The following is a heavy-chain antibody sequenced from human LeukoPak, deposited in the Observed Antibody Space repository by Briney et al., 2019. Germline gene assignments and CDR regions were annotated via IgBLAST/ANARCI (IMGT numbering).Heavy chain of an antibody. D-gene: IGHD3-22*01. V-gene: IGHV3-30-3*01. CDR1: GFTFSTYA. J-gene: IGHJ4*02. CDR2: ISYDGSKR. Sequence: GGSLRLSCAASGFTFSTYAVHWVRQAPGKGLEWVAVISYDGSKRYYADSVKGRFTISRDNSKNAFLQMNSLRAEDTAVYYCARDYDTSGSYFDFFDYWGQGTLVTVAS. CDR3: ARDYDTSGSYFDFFDY.